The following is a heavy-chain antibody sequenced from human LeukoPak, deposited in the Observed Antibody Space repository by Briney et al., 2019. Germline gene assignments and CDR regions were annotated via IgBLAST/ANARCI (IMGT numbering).Heavy chain of an antibody. CDR2: IYPGDSDT. J-gene: IGHJ4*02. D-gene: IGHD6-19*01. V-gene: IGHV5-51*01. Sequence: GESLKISCKGSGYSFTSYWIGWVRQMPGKGLEWMGIIYPGDSDTRYSPSFQGHVTISADKSINTAYLQWSSLKASDTAMYYCARIPYSSGWYYFDYWGQGTLVTVSS. CDR3: ARIPYSSGWYYFDY. CDR1: GYSFTSYW.